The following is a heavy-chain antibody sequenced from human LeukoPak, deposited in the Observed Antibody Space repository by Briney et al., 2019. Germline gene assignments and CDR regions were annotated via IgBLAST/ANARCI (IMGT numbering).Heavy chain of an antibody. D-gene: IGHD2-2*01. CDR1: GFTFSSYG. Sequence: GGTLRLSCAASGFTFSSYGMSWVRQAPGKGLEWVSAISGSGGSTYYADSVKGRFTISRDNSKNTLYLQMNSLRAEDTAVYYCAKKSLSFSSFDGPAHYWGQGTLVTVSS. CDR2: ISGSGGST. J-gene: IGHJ4*02. V-gene: IGHV3-23*01. CDR3: AKKSLSFSSFDGPAHY.